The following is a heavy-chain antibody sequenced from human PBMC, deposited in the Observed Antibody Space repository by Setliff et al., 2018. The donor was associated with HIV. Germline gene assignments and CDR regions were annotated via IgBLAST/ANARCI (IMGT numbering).Heavy chain of an antibody. J-gene: IGHJ5*02. D-gene: IGHD5-12*01. Sequence: PSETLSLTCTVSGGSISSYYWIWVRQPPGEGLEWIGNIYYSGSTYYNPSLQSRITISVDTSQNQFSLKLSSVTAADTAVYYCARDRPPDRDGYGWFDPWGQGTLVTVSS. CDR3: ARDRPPDRDGYGWFDP. CDR1: GGSISSYY. CDR2: IYYSGST. V-gene: IGHV4-4*08.